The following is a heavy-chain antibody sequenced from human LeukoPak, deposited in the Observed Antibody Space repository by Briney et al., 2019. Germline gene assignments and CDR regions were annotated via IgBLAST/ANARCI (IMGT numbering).Heavy chain of an antibody. CDR2: ISAYNGNT. J-gene: IGHJ5*02. D-gene: IGHD3-16*02. V-gene: IGHV1-18*01. CDR1: GYTFTSYG. Sequence: ASVKVSCKASGYTFTSYGISWVRQAPGQGLEWMGWISAYNGNTNYAQKLQGRVTMTTDTSTSTAYMELRSLRSDDTAVYYCARQNYDYVWGSYRPWGQGTLVTVSS. CDR3: ARQNYDYVWGSYRP.